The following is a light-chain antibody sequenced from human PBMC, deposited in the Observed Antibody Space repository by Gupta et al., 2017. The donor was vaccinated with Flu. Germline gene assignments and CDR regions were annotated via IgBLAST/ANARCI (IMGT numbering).Light chain of an antibody. J-gene: IGLJ2*01. CDR3: NSRDSTDNHQAV. CDR1: SLRNSY. Sequence: GDSLRNSYASWYPQKPGQAPVPGIYAKNNRPSGIPDRFSGSSSGNTASLTITGAQAEDEADYYCNSRDSTDNHQAVFGGGTKLTVL. CDR2: AKN. V-gene: IGLV3-19*01.